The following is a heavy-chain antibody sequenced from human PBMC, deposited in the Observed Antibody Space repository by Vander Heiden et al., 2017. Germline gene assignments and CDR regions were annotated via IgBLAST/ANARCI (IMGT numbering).Heavy chain of an antibody. D-gene: IGHD3-10*01. Sequence: QVQLVESGGGEVQRGRSLRLSCVVSGFNFRSYGMHWVRQTPGKGLEWVAVIWYDGSNEYYRDSVKGRFTISRDNSKNTLYLQMNSLRAEDTAVYYCARVRSGSSVGFDYWGQGTLVTVSS. CDR3: ARVRSGSSVGFDY. CDR2: IWYDGSNE. V-gene: IGHV3-33*01. CDR1: GFNFRSYG. J-gene: IGHJ4*02.